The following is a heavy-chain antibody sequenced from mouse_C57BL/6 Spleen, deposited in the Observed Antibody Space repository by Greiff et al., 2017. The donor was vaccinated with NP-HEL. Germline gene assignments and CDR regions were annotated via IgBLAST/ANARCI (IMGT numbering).Heavy chain of an antibody. V-gene: IGHV14-3*01. Sequence: VQLQQSVAELVRPGASVKLSCTASGFTIKNTYMHWVKQRPEQGLEWIGRIDPANGNPKYAPKFQGKATITADTSANTAYLQLSSLTSEDTAIYYCARWNSNYVGAMDYWGQGTSVTVSS. J-gene: IGHJ4*01. CDR2: IDPANGNP. CDR3: ARWNSNYVGAMDY. CDR1: GFTIKNTY. D-gene: IGHD2-5*01.